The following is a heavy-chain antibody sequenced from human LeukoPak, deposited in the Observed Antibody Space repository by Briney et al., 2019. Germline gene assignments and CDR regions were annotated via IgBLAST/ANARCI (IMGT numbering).Heavy chain of an antibody. Sequence: GGSLRLSCVASGFTLSSYAVSWVRQAPGKGLQWVSSLGISGDYAWYAGSVKGRFTISRDNAKNSLYLQMDSLRAEDTALYYCGRDLSGWYGPDYWGQGTLVTVSS. CDR1: GFTLSSYA. V-gene: IGHV3-21*04. CDR3: GRDLSGWYGPDY. J-gene: IGHJ4*02. CDR2: LGISGDYA. D-gene: IGHD6-19*01.